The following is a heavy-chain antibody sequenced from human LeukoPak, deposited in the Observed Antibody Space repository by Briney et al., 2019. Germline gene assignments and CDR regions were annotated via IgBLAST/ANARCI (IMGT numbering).Heavy chain of an antibody. D-gene: IGHD6-6*01. CDR1: GFSFSSYG. CDR2: IRYDGNIK. CDR3: AREAALYSSSRDFDY. J-gene: IGHJ4*02. V-gene: IGHV3-30*02. Sequence: GGSLRLSCAASGFSFSSYGMHWVRQAPGKGLEWVAFIRYDGNIKHYADSVKGRFTISRDNAKNSLYLQMNSLRAEDTAVYYCAREAALYSSSRDFDYWGQGTLVTVSS.